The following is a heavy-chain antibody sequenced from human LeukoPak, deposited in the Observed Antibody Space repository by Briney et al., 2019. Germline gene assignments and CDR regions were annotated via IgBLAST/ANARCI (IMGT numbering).Heavy chain of an antibody. V-gene: IGHV4-4*07. J-gene: IGHJ3*02. CDR2: IYISGST. CDR1: GGSISSYY. D-gene: IGHD2-8*01. CDR3: AGLGGYCTNAVCYSTFDI. Sequence: PSETLSPTCTVSGGSISSYYWSWIRQPAGKGLEWIGRIYISGSTNYNLSLKSRVTVSVDTSKNQFSLRLSSVTAADTAVYFCAGLGGYCTNAVCYSTFDIWGQGTMVTVSS.